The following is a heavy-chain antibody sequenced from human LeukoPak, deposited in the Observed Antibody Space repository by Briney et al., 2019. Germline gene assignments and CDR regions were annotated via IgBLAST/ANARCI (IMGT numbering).Heavy chain of an antibody. CDR1: GGSISSYY. D-gene: IGHD6-13*01. CDR3: ATQQLGVVY. Sequence: PSETLSLTCIVSGGSISSYYWNWIRQPPGKGLEWIGYIYYSGSTNYNPSLKSRVTISVDTSKNQFSLKLSTVTAADTAVYYCATQQLGVVYWGQGTLVTVSS. J-gene: IGHJ4*02. V-gene: IGHV4-59*01. CDR2: IYYSGST.